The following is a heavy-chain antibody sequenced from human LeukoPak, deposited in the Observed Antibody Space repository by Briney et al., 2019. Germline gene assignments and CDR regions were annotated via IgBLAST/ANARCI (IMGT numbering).Heavy chain of an antibody. Sequence: GGSLRLSCAASGFTFSSYAMSWVRQAPGKGLEWVSAISGSGGSTYYADSVKGRFTISRDNSKNTLYLQMNSLRAEDTAVYYCARGVDCSSTSCYVWHDYYYYMDVWGKGTTVTVSS. CDR3: ARGVDCSSTSCYVWHDYYYYMDV. CDR2: ISGSGGST. J-gene: IGHJ6*03. V-gene: IGHV3-23*01. D-gene: IGHD2-2*01. CDR1: GFTFSSYA.